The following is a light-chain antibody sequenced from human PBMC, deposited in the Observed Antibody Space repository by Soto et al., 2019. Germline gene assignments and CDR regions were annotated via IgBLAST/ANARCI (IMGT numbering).Light chain of an antibody. V-gene: IGLV1-47*01. CDR2: RNS. CDR1: SSNIGSNF. Sequence: QSVLTQPPSASGTPGQRVTISCSGRSSNIGSNFVYWYQHLPGTAPKLVIYRNSQRPSGVPDRFSVSKSGTSASLAISGLQSEDEADYYCAGWDDSLSGYVFGPGTKLTVL. J-gene: IGLJ1*01. CDR3: AGWDDSLSGYV.